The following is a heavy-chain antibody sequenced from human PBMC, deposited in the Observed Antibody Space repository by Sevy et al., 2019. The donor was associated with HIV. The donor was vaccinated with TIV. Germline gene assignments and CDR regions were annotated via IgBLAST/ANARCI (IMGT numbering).Heavy chain of an antibody. Sequence: ASVKVSCKASGDTFSSYAISWVRQAPGQGLEWMGGIIPIFGTANYAQKFQGRVTITADESTSTAYMELSRLRSEDTAEYYCARGADYSKHYYYYYMDVWGKGTTVTVSS. CDR2: IIPIFGTA. CDR1: GDTFSSYA. CDR3: ARGADYSKHYYYYYMDV. V-gene: IGHV1-69*13. D-gene: IGHD4-4*01. J-gene: IGHJ6*03.